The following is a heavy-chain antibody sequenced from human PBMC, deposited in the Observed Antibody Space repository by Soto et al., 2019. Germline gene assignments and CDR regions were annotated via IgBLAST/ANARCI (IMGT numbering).Heavy chain of an antibody. CDR1: GYTFTSYY. CDR2: VNPGGGST. V-gene: IGHV1-46*03. CDR3: ARGGASPCSGGSCYSNFDY. Sequence: ASVKVSCKTSGYTFTSYYMHWVRQAPGQGLEWMGIVNPGGGSTFYAQKFQVRVTVTRDTSTSAVYMEMSSLTSEDTAVYYCARGGASPCSGGSCYSNFDYWG. J-gene: IGHJ4*01. D-gene: IGHD2-15*01.